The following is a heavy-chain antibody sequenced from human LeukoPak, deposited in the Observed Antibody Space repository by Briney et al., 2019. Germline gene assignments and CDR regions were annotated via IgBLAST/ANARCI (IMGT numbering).Heavy chain of an antibody. CDR3: AATLTMTTGSSYYGMDV. CDR1: GFIFGTSA. V-gene: IGHV1-58*01. Sequence: ASVKVSCKASGFIFGTSAVQWVRQARGQRLEWIGWIVVGSGHTNYAQKFQERVSITRDMSTSTAYMEVSSLRSEDTDVYYCAATLTMTTGSSYYGMDVWGQGTTVTVSS. CDR2: IVVGSGHT. J-gene: IGHJ6*02. D-gene: IGHD4-17*01.